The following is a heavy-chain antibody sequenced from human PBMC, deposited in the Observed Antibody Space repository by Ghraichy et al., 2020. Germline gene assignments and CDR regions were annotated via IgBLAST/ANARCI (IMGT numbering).Heavy chain of an antibody. CDR1: GFTFSNAW. CDR3: TRNFDL. CDR2: IKSKTDGGTT. V-gene: IGHV3-15*01. J-gene: IGHJ2*01. Sequence: GGSLRLSCAASGFTFSNAWMYWVRQAPGKGLEWVGLIKSKTDGGTTDYNTSVKGRFSISRDDSKKMLYLQMNSLKTEVTAVYYCTRNFDLWGRGTLVTVSS.